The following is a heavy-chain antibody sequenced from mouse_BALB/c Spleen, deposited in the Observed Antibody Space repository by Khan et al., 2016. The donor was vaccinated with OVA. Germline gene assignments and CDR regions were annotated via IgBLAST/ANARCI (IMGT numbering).Heavy chain of an antibody. D-gene: IGHD3-2*02. J-gene: IGHJ3*01. CDR1: GYAFTDYL. CDR2: NNPGGGDI. Sequence: QVQLQQSGAELVRPGTSVKVSCKASGYAFTDYLIEWLKQRPGQGLEWIGVNNPGGGDITYNEKFKDKATLTADKSSSTAYMQLTSLTSDDSAVYFCSRSGYGFGAYWGPGTLVTVSA. CDR3: SRSGYGFGAY. V-gene: IGHV1-54*03.